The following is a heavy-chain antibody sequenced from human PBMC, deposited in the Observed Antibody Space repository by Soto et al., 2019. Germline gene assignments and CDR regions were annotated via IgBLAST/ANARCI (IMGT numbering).Heavy chain of an antibody. Sequence: VQLVESGGGVVQPGRSLRLSCAASGFTFSDYAMHWVRQAPGKGLEWVAVVSHDGRNTHYADSVKGRFTISRDSSKNTVSLEMTSXXAXXTAVYYXAKGXXXCXVTSDFNYWGQGALVTVSS. V-gene: IGHV3-30*18. J-gene: IGHJ4*02. CDR3: AKGXXXCXVTSDFNY. CDR2: VSHDGRNT. CDR1: GFTFSDYA.